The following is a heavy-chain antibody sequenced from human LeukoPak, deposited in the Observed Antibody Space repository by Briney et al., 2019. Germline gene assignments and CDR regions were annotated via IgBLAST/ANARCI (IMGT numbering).Heavy chain of an antibody. CDR3: ARSIRFLEWLLNY. J-gene: IGHJ4*02. Sequence: PSETLSPTCTVSGGSISSGDYYWSWIRQPPGKGLEWIGYIYYSGSTYYNPSLKSRVTISVDTSKNQFSLKLSSVTAADTAVYYCARSIRFLEWLLNYWGQGTLVTVSS. CDR2: IYYSGST. CDR1: GGSISSGDYY. V-gene: IGHV4-30-4*08. D-gene: IGHD3-3*01.